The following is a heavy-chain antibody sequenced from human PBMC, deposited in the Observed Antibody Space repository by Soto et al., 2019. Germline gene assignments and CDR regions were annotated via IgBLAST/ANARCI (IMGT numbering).Heavy chain of an antibody. CDR1: GFTFTSSA. J-gene: IGHJ4*02. D-gene: IGHD5-12*01. CDR3: AAGATPYYFDY. Sequence: SVKVSCKASGFTFTSSAVQWVRQARGQRLEWIGWIVFGSGNTNYAQKFQERVTITRDMSTSTAYMELSSLRSEDTAVYYCAAGATPYYFDYWGQGTLVTVSS. CDR2: IVFGSGNT. V-gene: IGHV1-58*01.